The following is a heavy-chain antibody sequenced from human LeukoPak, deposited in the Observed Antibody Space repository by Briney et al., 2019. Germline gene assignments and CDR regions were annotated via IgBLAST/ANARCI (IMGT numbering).Heavy chain of an antibody. V-gene: IGHV4-39*02. J-gene: IGHJ4*02. D-gene: IGHD2-21*01. CDR3: ARDATHAPGQIAD. CDR2: IYYSGST. Sequence: PSETLSLTCTVSGDSISSYYWGWIRQPPGKGLEWIGSIYYSGSTYYNPSLKSRVTISVDTSKNQFSLKLSSVTAADTAVYYCARDATHAPGQIADWGQGTLVTVSS. CDR1: GDSISSYY.